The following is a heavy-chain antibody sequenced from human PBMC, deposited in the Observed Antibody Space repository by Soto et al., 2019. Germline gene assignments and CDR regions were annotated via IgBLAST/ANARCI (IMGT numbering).Heavy chain of an antibody. D-gene: IGHD3-10*01. V-gene: IGHV1-46*01. CDR1: GYTFTSYY. Sequence: ASVKVSCKASGYTFTSYYMHWVRQAPGQGLEWMGIINPSGGSTNYAQKFQGRVTMTRDTSTSTVYMELSSLRSEDTAVYYCAMMGQTSGSYYLLPSDYWGQGTLVTVSS. J-gene: IGHJ4*02. CDR2: INPSGGST. CDR3: AMMGQTSGSYYLLPSDY.